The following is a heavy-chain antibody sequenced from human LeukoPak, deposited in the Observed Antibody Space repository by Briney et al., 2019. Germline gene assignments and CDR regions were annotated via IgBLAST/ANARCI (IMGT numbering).Heavy chain of an antibody. CDR1: GFTFSSYG. D-gene: IGHD2-2*01. CDR2: IRYDGSNK. Sequence: GGPLRLSCAASGFTFSSYGMHWVRQAPGKGLEWVAFIRYDGSNKYYANSGKGRFTISRDNSKNTLYLQMNSLRAEDTAVYYCAKDFRPDIVVVPAALDVWGKGTTVTVSS. V-gene: IGHV3-30*02. CDR3: AKDFRPDIVVVPAALDV. J-gene: IGHJ6*04.